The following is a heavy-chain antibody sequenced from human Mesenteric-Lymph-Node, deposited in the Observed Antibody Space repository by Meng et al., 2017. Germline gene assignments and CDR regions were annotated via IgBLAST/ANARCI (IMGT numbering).Heavy chain of an antibody. J-gene: IGHJ4*02. Sequence: GSLRLSCTVSGYSISSGYYWGWIRQPPGKGLEWIGYIYYSGSTYYNPSLKSRVTISVDTSKNQFSLKLSSVTAADTAVYYCARLVPAAMPFDYWGQGTLVTVSS. D-gene: IGHD2-2*01. CDR1: GYSISSGYY. CDR3: ARLVPAAMPFDY. V-gene: IGHV4-38-2*02. CDR2: IYYSGST.